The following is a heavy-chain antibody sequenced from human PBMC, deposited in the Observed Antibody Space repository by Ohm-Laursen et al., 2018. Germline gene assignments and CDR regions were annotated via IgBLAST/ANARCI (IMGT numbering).Heavy chain of an antibody. CDR1: GYSISSGYY. D-gene: IGHD6-13*01. Sequence: SDTLSLTCAVSGYSISSGYYWGWIRQPPGKGLEWIGSIYHSGSTYYNPSLKSRVTISVDTSKNQFSLKLSSVTAADTAVYYCARVEQQLTYYFDYWGQGTLVTVPS. CDR2: IYHSGST. V-gene: IGHV4-38-2*01. CDR3: ARVEQQLTYYFDY. J-gene: IGHJ4*02.